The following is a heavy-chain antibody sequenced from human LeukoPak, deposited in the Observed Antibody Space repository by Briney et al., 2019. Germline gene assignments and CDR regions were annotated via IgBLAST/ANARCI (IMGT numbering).Heavy chain of an antibody. J-gene: IGHJ4*02. CDR2: ISGSGGNT. D-gene: IGHD2-8*01. V-gene: IGHV3-23*01. Sequence: GGSLRLSCAASGFTFSSYAMSWVRQAPGKGLEWVSAISGSGGNTYYADSVKGRFTISRDKSKNTLFLQMNSLRAEDTAVYYCANMSYGVYSDVDFWGQGALVTVSS. CDR3: ANMSYGVYSDVDF. CDR1: GFTFSSYA.